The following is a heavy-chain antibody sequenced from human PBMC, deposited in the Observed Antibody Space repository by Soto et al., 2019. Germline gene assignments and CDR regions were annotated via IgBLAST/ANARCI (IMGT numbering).Heavy chain of an antibody. J-gene: IGHJ4*02. Sequence: QVQLVESGGGVVQPGRSLRLSCAASAFTFSSYGMHWVRQAPGKGLEWVAVISYDGSNKYYADSVKGRFTISRDNSKNTLYLQMNSLRAEDTAVYYCAKDWTLYDSSGYYPYDYWGQGTLVTVSS. CDR2: ISYDGSNK. D-gene: IGHD3-22*01. V-gene: IGHV3-30*18. CDR1: AFTFSSYG. CDR3: AKDWTLYDSSGYYPYDY.